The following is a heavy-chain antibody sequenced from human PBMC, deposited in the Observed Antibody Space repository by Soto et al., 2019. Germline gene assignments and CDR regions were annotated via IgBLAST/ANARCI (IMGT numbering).Heavy chain of an antibody. CDR3: AKALYGGFTY. D-gene: IGHD3-10*01. Sequence: EVRLLESGGGLVQPGGSLKLSCAASEFTFSVYAMSWVRQAPGKGLGWVSGISGSGDSTHYADSVKGRFTVSRDNSKSMLYLQTNSLRAEDTAIYYCAKALYGGFTYWGQGTLVTVSS. CDR1: EFTFSVYA. CDR2: ISGSGDST. V-gene: IGHV3-23*01. J-gene: IGHJ4*02.